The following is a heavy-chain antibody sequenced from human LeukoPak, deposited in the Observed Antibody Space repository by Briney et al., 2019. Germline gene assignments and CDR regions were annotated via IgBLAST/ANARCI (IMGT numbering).Heavy chain of an antibody. V-gene: IGHV3-53*01. CDR3: ARALYDFWSAPPGY. D-gene: IGHD3-3*01. CDR2: IYSGGST. CDR1: GFTVSSNY. J-gene: IGHJ4*02. Sequence: PGGSLRLSCAASGFTVSSNYMSWVRQAPGKGLEWVSVIYSGGSTYYADSVKGRFTISRDNSKNTLYLQMNSLRAEDTAVYYCARALYDFWSAPPGYWGQGTLVTVSS.